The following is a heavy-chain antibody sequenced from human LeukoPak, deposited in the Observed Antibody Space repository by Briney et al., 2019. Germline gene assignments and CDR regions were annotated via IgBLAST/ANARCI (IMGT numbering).Heavy chain of an antibody. J-gene: IGHJ4*02. CDR2: ISYDGSNK. D-gene: IGHD2-15*01. Sequence: GGSLRLSCAASGFTFSSYGMHWVRQAPGKGLEWVAVISYDGSNKYYADSVKGRFTISRDNSKNTLYLQMNSLRAEDTAVYYCARTVVVAASFDYWGQGTLVTVSS. CDR3: ARTVVVAASFDY. CDR1: GFTFSSYG. V-gene: IGHV3-30*03.